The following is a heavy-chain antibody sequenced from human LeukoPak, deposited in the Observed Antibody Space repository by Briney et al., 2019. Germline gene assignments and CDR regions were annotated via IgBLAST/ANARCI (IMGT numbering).Heavy chain of an antibody. Sequence: GGSLRLSCAASGCTFSSYAMSWVRKARGKGLEWVSAISGSGGNTYYAHSVKGRFTISRDNSNNTLYLQMNSLRAEDTAVYYCAKLLTPGFDYWGQGTPVTVSS. J-gene: IGHJ4*02. CDR2: ISGSGGNT. CDR1: GCTFSSYA. CDR3: AKLLTPGFDY. V-gene: IGHV3-23*01.